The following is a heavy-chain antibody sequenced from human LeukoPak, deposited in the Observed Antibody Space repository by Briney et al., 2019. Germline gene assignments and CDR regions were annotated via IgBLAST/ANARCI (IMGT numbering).Heavy chain of an antibody. CDR2: INHSGST. J-gene: IGHJ5*02. V-gene: IGHV4-34*01. Sequence: SETLSLICAVYGGSFSGYYWSWIRQPPGKGLEWIGEINHSGSTNYNPSLKSRVTISVDTSKNQFSLKLSSVTAADTAVYYCARGVQQWLVHWFDPWGQGTLVTVSS. D-gene: IGHD6-19*01. CDR3: ARGVQQWLVHWFDP. CDR1: GGSFSGYY.